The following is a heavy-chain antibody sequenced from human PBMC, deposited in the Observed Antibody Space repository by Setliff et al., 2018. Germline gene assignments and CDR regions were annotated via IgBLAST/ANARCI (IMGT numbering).Heavy chain of an antibody. CDR3: ARDGGEY. CDR2: IYTSGST. D-gene: IGHD3-16*01. Sequence: SETLSLTCTVSGGSISSGSYYWSWIRQPAGKGLEWIGRIYTSGSTNYNPSLKSRVTISVDKSKNQFSLKLSSVTAADTAVYYCARDGGEYWGQGTLVTVS. J-gene: IGHJ4*02. V-gene: IGHV4-61*02. CDR1: GGSISSGSYY.